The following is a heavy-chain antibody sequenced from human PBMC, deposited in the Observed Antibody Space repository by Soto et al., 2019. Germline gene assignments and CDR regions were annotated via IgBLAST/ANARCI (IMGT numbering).Heavy chain of an antibody. V-gene: IGHV3-30*18. CDR3: AKGGGQSLRFDWYDP. Sequence: QVQLVESGGGVVQPGRSLRLCCAASGFTFSSYGMHWVRQAPGKGLEWVAVISYDGSNKYYADSVKGRFTISRDNSKNTPYLQMNSLRAEDTAVYYCAKGGGQSLRFDWYDPWCQGTLFTVSS. CDR2: ISYDGSNK. CDR1: GFTFSSYG. J-gene: IGHJ5*02. D-gene: IGHD6-19*01.